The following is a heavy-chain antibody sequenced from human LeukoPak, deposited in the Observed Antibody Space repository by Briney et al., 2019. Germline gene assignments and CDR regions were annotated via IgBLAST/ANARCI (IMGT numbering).Heavy chain of an antibody. CDR1: GGSINNGDYY. J-gene: IGHJ4*02. D-gene: IGHD3-10*01. V-gene: IGHV4-31*03. CDR3: ARWSSSGSFGPHFDY. Sequence: SETLSLTGTVSGGSINNGDYYWSWIRQHPGKGLEWIGYISYSGSTYYNPSLKSGVIISVDTFKNQFSLKLSSVTAADTAVYYCARWSSSGSFGPHFDYWGQGTLVTVSS. CDR2: ISYSGST.